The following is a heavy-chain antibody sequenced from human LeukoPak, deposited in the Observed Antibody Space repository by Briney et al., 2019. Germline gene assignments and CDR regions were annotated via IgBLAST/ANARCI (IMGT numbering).Heavy chain of an antibody. CDR3: ASGSYPFFDN. D-gene: IGHD3-10*01. CDR2: IYSGVST. CDR1: GFTVSSNY. Sequence: PGGSLRLSCAASGFTVSSNYMSWVRQAPGKGLEWVSVIYSGVSTYYADSVKGRFTISRDKSKNTLYLQMNTLRAEDTAVYHCASGSYPFFDNWGQGTLVTVSS. V-gene: IGHV3-66*01. J-gene: IGHJ4*02.